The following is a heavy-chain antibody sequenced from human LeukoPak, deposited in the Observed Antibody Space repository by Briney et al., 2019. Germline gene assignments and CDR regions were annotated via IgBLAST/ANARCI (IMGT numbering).Heavy chain of an antibody. CDR2: ISYDGSNK. CDR1: GLTFSSYG. D-gene: IGHD5-18*01. J-gene: IGHJ4*02. CDR3: AKSGYSYGSCFDY. Sequence: GGSLRLSCAASGLTFSSYGMHWVRQAPGKGLEWVAVISYDGSNKYYADSVKGRFTISRDNSKNTLYLQMNSLRAEDTAVYYCAKSGYSYGSCFDYWGQGTLVTVSS. V-gene: IGHV3-30*18.